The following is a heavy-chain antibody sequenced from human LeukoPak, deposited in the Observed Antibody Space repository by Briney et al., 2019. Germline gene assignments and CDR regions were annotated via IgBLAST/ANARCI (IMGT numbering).Heavy chain of an antibody. CDR3: AREVNSSGWKVYYYYGMDV. CDR1: GYTFTGYY. CDR2: INPNSGGT. V-gene: IGHV1-2*02. D-gene: IGHD6-19*01. J-gene: IGHJ6*02. Sequence: ASVKVSCKASGYTFTGYYMHWVRQAPGQGLEWMGWINPNSGGTNYAQKFQGRVTMTRDTSISTAYMELSRLRSDDTAVYYCAREVNSSGWKVYYYYGMDVWGQGTTVTVSS.